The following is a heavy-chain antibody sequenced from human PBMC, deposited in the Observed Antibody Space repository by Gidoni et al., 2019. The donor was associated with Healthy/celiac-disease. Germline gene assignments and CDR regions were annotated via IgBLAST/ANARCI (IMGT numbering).Heavy chain of an antibody. CDR3: AKDREYYGDYVYHY. J-gene: IGHJ4*02. Sequence: LEWVSAISGSGGSTYYADSVKGRFTISRDNSKNTLYLQMNSLRAEDTAVYYCAKDREYYGDYVYHYWGQGTLVTVSS. D-gene: IGHD4-17*01. CDR2: ISGSGGST. V-gene: IGHV3-23*01.